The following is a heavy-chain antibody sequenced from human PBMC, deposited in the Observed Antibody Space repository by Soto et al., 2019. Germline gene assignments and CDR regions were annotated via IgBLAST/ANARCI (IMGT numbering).Heavy chain of an antibody. V-gene: IGHV3-23*01. Sequence: EVQLMESGGGLVQPGGSLRLSCASSGFTLSMSAVNWVRQPPGKGLEWVSYISDSGDRTYYADSVKGRFTISRDRSKNTVSLQMDSLRAEDTAVYYCAKDRGIIVKAGDAFDVWGQGTKVTVSS. CDR1: GFTLSMSA. J-gene: IGHJ3*01. CDR2: ISDSGDRT. CDR3: AKDRGIIVKAGDAFDV. D-gene: IGHD3-16*02.